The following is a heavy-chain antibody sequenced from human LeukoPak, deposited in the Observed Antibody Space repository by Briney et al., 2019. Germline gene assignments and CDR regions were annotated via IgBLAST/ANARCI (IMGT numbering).Heavy chain of an antibody. J-gene: IGHJ6*03. CDR1: GYSFTSYW. CDR3: ARHQFTGPYYYYYMDV. V-gene: IGHV5-51*01. D-gene: IGHD3-16*01. CDR2: IYPGDSDT. Sequence: GEPLKISCKGSGYSFTSYWIGWVRQMPGKGLEWMGIIYPGDSDTRCSPSFQGQVTISADKSISTAYLQWSSLKASDTAMYYCARHQFTGPYYYYYMDVWGKGTTVTVSS.